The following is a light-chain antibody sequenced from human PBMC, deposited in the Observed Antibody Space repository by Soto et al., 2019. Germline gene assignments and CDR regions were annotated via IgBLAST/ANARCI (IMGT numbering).Light chain of an antibody. CDR2: DVS. J-gene: IGLJ2*01. Sequence: QSVLTQPRSVAGSPGQSITISCSGTIRDIGGYNFISWYQQHPGTAPKISIYDVSNRPSGVPDRFSGSTSGNTASLTISGLQAEDDAFYYCCSYAGSNTLVFGGGTKLTVL. V-gene: IGLV2-11*01. CDR3: CSYAGSNTLV. CDR1: IRDIGGYNF.